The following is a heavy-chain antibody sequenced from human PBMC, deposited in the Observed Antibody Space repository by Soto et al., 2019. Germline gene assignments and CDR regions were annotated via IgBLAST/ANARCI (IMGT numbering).Heavy chain of an antibody. D-gene: IGHD2-21*02. CDR1: GFTFSSHA. CDR2: LSGSGATT. J-gene: IGHJ6*01. Sequence: EVKLLESGGTLEQPGGSLTLSCAASGFTFSSHAMSWVRQAPGKGLEWVSALSGSGATTYYADSVKGRFTVSRDKSKNTLYRHMNSLRAEATAVYYCAEPPPPASVTYSYWYGVDAWGQGTAVTASS. V-gene: IGHV3-23*01. CDR3: AEPPPPASVTYSYWYGVDA.